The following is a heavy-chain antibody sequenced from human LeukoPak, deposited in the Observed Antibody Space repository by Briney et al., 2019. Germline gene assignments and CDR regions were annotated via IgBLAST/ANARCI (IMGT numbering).Heavy chain of an antibody. CDR2: INTSGSSA. CDR3: ARMTTGVLDY. CDR1: GYTFSRYH. J-gene: IGHJ4*02. V-gene: IGHV1-46*01. Sequence: ASVKVSLKASGYTFSRYHMSWVRQPPGQGLEWMGIINTSGSSASYTQKFQGRVTMTRDTTTSTVYLDLSSLRSEDTAVYYCARMTTGVLDYWGEGTLVTVSS. D-gene: IGHD1-1*01.